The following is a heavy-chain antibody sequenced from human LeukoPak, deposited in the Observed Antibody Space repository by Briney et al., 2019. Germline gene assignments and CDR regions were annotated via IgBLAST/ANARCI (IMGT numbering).Heavy chain of an antibody. CDR1: GYTFTSYG. J-gene: IGHJ4*02. D-gene: IGHD2-15*01. V-gene: IGHV1-46*01. Sequence: ASVKVSCKASGYTFTSYGISWVRQAPGQGLEWMGIINPSGGSTSYAQKFQGRVTMTRDMSTSTVYMELSSLRSEDTAVYYCAGGEVVGDYFDYWGQGTLVTVSS. CDR3: AGGEVVGDYFDY. CDR2: INPSGGST.